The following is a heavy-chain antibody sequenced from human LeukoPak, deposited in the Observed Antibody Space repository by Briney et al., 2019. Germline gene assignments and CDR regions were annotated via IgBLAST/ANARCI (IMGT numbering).Heavy chain of an antibody. CDR3: ARGGSSGYYYG. CDR2: LYTSGST. J-gene: IGHJ4*02. D-gene: IGHD3-22*01. V-gene: IGHV4-4*07. Sequence: PSETLSLTCTVSGGSISRYYWSWIRQPAGKGLEWIGRLYTSGSTNYNPSLKSRVTMSVDTSKNQFSLKLTSMTAADTAVYYCARGGSSGYYYGWGQGTLVTVSS. CDR1: GGSISRYY.